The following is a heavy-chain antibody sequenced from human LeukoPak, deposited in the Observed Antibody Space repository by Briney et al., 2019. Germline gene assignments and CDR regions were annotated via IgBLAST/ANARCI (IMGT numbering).Heavy chain of an antibody. CDR2: ISSSSSYI. CDR3: AKDQGKVSSPKDY. Sequence: GGSLRLSCAASGFTFSSYSMNWVRQAPGKGLEWVSSISSSSSYIYYADSVKGRFTISRDNAKNSLYLQMNSLRAEDTAVYYCAKDQGKVSSPKDYWGQGTLVTVSS. V-gene: IGHV3-21*01. CDR1: GFTFSSYS. J-gene: IGHJ4*02. D-gene: IGHD6-13*01.